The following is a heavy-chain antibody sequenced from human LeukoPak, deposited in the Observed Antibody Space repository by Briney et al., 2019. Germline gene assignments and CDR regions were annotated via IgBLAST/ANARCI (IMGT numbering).Heavy chain of an antibody. Sequence: SETLSLTCAVYGGSFSGYYWSWLRQPPGKGLEGIGEINHSGSTNYNPSLTSRVTISVDTSKNQFSLKLSSVTAADTAVYYCARERDDYVWGSYRHYYFDYWGQGTLVTVSS. V-gene: IGHV4-34*01. CDR3: ARERDDYVWGSYRHYYFDY. CDR1: GGSFSGYY. D-gene: IGHD3-16*02. CDR2: INHSGST. J-gene: IGHJ4*02.